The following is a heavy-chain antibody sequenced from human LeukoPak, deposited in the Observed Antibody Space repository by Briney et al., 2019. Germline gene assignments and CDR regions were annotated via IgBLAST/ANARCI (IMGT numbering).Heavy chain of an antibody. CDR3: ARAGRYYYDSSGYYYH. CDR2: INSDGSST. V-gene: IGHV3-74*01. CDR1: GFTFSSYA. D-gene: IGHD3-22*01. Sequence: PGGSLRLSCAASGFTFSSYAMSWVRQAPGKGLVWVSRINSDGSSTSYADSVKGRFTISRDNAKNTLYLQMNSLRAEDTAVYYCARAGRYYYDSSGYYYHWGQGTLVTVSS. J-gene: IGHJ5*02.